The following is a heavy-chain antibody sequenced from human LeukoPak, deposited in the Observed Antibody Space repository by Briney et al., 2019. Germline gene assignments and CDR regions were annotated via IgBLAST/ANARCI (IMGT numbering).Heavy chain of an antibody. CDR2: INPSGGNT. CDR1: GCTFTSYY. J-gene: IGHJ4*02. Sequence: ASVKVSCKASGCTFTSYYMHWVRQAPGQGLEWMGIINPSGGNTSYAQKFQGRVTMTRDTSTSTVYMELSSLRSEDTAVYYCATEIVVVVAATGWPRDYYFDYWGQGTLVTVSS. D-gene: IGHD2-15*01. V-gene: IGHV1-46*01. CDR3: ATEIVVVVAATGWPRDYYFDY.